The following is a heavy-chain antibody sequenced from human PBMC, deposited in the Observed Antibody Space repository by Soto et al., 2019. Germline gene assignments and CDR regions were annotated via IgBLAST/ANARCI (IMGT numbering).Heavy chain of an antibody. CDR3: AILEGGYYPTYYYYGMDV. CDR2: IYHSGST. CDR1: GGSISSSNW. Sequence: SETLSLTCAVSGGSISSSNWWSWVRQPPGKGLEWIGEIYHSGSTNYNPSLKSRVTISVDTSKNQFSLKLSSVTAADTAVYYCAILEGGYYPTYYYYGMDVWGQGTTVTVSS. D-gene: IGHD3-22*01. V-gene: IGHV4-4*02. J-gene: IGHJ6*02.